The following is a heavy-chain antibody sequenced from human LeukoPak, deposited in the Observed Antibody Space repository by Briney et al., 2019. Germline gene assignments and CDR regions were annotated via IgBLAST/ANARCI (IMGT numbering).Heavy chain of an antibody. Sequence: SETLSLTCTVSGGSISSNDYYWGWIRQPPGKGLEWIGIIYYSGSTYYNPSLKSRVTISVDTSKNQFSLKLSSVTAADTAVYYCARQKNVAVNAFDIWGQGTMVTVSS. J-gene: IGHJ3*02. CDR3: ARQKNVAVNAFDI. CDR2: IYYSGST. CDR1: GGSISSNDYY. D-gene: IGHD6-19*01. V-gene: IGHV4-39*01.